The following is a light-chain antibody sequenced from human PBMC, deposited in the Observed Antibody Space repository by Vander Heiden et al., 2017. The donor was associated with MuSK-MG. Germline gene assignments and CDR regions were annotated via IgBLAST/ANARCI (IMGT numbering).Light chain of an antibody. CDR2: GAS. Sequence: VLTPSPATLSVSPGERATLSCRASQSVSSNLAWYQQKPGQAPRLLIYGASTRATGIPARFSGSGSGTEFTLTISRLQSEDFAVYYCQQYNNWPPWTFGQGTKVEIK. CDR1: QSVSSN. V-gene: IGKV3-15*01. J-gene: IGKJ1*01. CDR3: QQYNNWPPWT.